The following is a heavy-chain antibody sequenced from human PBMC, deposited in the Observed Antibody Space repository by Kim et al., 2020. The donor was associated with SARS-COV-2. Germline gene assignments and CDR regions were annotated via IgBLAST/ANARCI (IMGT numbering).Heavy chain of an antibody. V-gene: IGHV3-74*01. Sequence: GGSLRLSCAASGFTFSSYWMHWVRQAPGKGLVWVSRINSDGSSTSYADSVKGRFTISRDNAKNTLYLQMNSLRAEDTAVYYCARRYYGSGSYYNARDWYFDLWGRGTLVTVSS. D-gene: IGHD3-10*01. CDR1: GFTFSSYW. CDR2: INSDGSST. J-gene: IGHJ2*01. CDR3: ARRYYGSGSYYNARDWYFDL.